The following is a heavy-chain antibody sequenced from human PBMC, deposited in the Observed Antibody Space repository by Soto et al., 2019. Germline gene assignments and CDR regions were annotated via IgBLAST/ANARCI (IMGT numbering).Heavy chain of an antibody. CDR3: AKDTMASAVDHGEYFQH. CDR2: ISYDGHNK. D-gene: IGHD2-8*01. V-gene: IGHV3-30*18. Sequence: QVQLVESGGGLVQPGRSLRLSCAASGFMFRNFGIHWVRQAPGKGLEWVAVISYDGHNKFYGDSVKGRFTISRDNSKNTVYLQMNSLSAEDTAVYYCAKDTMASAVDHGEYFQHWGQGTPVTVSS. CDR1: GFMFRNFG. J-gene: IGHJ1*01.